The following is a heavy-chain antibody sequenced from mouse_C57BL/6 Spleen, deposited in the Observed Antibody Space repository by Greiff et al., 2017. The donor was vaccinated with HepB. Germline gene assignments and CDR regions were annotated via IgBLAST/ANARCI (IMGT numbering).Heavy chain of an antibody. V-gene: IGHV1-4*01. D-gene: IGHD2-1*01. CDR2: INPSSGYT. CDR1: GYTFTSYT. J-gene: IGHJ4*01. Sequence: VQLQQSGAELARPGASVKMSCKASGYTFTSYTMHWVKQRPGQGLEWIGYINPSSGYTKYNQKFKDKATLTADKSSSTAYMQLSSLTSEDSAVYYCARVRNEENAMDYWGQGTSVTVSS. CDR3: ARVRNEENAMDY.